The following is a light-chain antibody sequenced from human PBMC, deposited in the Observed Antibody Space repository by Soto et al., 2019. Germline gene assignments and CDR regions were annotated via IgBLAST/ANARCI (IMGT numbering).Light chain of an antibody. CDR3: QQYNKWPWT. J-gene: IGKJ1*01. Sequence: EIVLTQSPGTLSLSPGERATLSCRASQSVSSNYLAWYQQKAGQAPRLLIYGASSRATGIPSRFSGSGSGTVFTLTISSLQSEDFGVYYCQQYNKWPWTFGRGTKVDIK. V-gene: IGKV3-15*01. CDR1: QSVSSN. CDR2: GAS.